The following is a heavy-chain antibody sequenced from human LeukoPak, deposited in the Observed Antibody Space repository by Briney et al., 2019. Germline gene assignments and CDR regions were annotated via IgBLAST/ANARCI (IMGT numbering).Heavy chain of an antibody. J-gene: IGHJ4*02. CDR2: IYNSGST. CDR3: ARHWNFGSSLNFDY. V-gene: IGHV4-59*08. CDR1: GGSISSYY. Sequence: SETLSLTCNVSGGSISSYYWNWIRQPPGKGLEWIGYIYNSGSTNYNPSLKSRVTISVDTSKNQFSLKLSSVTAADTAVYYCARHWNFGSSLNFDYWGQGTLVTVSS. D-gene: IGHD6-13*01.